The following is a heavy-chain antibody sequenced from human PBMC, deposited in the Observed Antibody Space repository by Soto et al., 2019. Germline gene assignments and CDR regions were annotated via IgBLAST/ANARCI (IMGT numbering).Heavy chain of an antibody. CDR2: IIPIFGTA. J-gene: IGHJ5*02. Sequence: GASVKVSCKASGGTFSSCAISWVRQAPGQGLEWMGGIIPIFGTANYAQKFQGRVTITADESTSTAYMELSSLRSEDTAVYYCARAPPVDYYDSSGSNWFDPWGQGTLVTVSS. CDR3: ARAPPVDYYDSSGSNWFDP. D-gene: IGHD3-22*01. CDR1: GGTFSSCA. V-gene: IGHV1-69*13.